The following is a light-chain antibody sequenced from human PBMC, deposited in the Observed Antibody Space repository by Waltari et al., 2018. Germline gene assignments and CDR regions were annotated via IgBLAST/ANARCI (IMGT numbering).Light chain of an antibody. J-gene: IGKJ1*01. CDR2: WAS. Sequence: DIVMTQSPDSLAVSLCERATINCKSSQNILYSSNNKNYLAWYQLKPGQAPKLLFYWASTRESGVPDRFSGSGSGTEFTLTINSLQAEDVAVYYCQQHYSTPRTFGQGTKVEIK. CDR1: QNILYSSNNKNY. V-gene: IGKV4-1*01. CDR3: QQHYSTPRT.